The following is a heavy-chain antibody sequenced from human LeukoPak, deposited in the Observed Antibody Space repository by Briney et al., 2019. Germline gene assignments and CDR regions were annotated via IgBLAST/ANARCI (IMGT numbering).Heavy chain of an antibody. CDR1: GFTFSSYS. V-gene: IGHV3-21*01. Sequence: GGSLRLSCAASGFTFSSYSMNWVRQAPGMGLEWVSSISSSSSYIYYADSVKGRFTISRDNAKNSLYLQMNSLRAEDTAVYYCARDLRYCSSTSCYAGVDYWGQGTLVTVSS. D-gene: IGHD2-2*01. J-gene: IGHJ4*02. CDR2: ISSSSSYI. CDR3: ARDLRYCSSTSCYAGVDY.